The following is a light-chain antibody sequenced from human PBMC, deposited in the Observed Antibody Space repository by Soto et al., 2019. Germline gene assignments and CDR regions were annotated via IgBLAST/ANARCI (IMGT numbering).Light chain of an antibody. Sequence: QSALTQPASVSGSPGQSITISCSGTSSDVGAHDFVSWYQHRPDKAPKVIIFEVTKRPSGVSNRFSGSKTGNTASLTISGLQAEDEADYYCNSYTLSRTVIFGGGTKLTVL. V-gene: IGLV2-14*01. CDR3: NSYTLSRTVI. CDR1: SSDVGAHDF. J-gene: IGLJ2*01. CDR2: EVT.